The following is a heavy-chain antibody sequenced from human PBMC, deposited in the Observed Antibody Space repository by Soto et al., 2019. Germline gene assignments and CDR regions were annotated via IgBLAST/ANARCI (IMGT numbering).Heavy chain of an antibody. J-gene: IGHJ6*02. CDR1: GHTFTSYG. V-gene: IGHV1-18*01. Sequence: ASVKVSCKASGHTFTSYGISWVRQAPGQGLEWMGWISAYNGNTNYPQSLQGRLTMTTDTSTTTAYMELRSLRSDDTAVYYCARDPYHVLMVNAPNLYGMDVWGQGTTVTVSS. CDR2: ISAYNGNT. CDR3: ARDPYHVLMVNAPNLYGMDV. D-gene: IGHD2-8*01.